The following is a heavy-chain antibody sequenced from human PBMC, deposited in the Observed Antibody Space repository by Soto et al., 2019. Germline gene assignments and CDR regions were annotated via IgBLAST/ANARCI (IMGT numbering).Heavy chain of an antibody. Sequence: EVQLVQSGAEVKKPGESLRISCKGSGYSFTSYWISWVRQMPGKGLEWMGRIDPSDSYTNYSPSFQGHVTISADKSISTAYLQWSSLKASDTAMYYCAHSPPSGSYSRWFDPWGQGTLVTVSS. CDR2: IDPSDSYT. CDR1: GYSFTSYW. D-gene: IGHD1-26*01. J-gene: IGHJ5*02. V-gene: IGHV5-10-1*03. CDR3: AHSPPSGSYSRWFDP.